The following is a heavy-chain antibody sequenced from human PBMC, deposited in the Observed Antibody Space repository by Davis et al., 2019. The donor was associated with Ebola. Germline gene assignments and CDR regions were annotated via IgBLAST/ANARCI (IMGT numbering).Heavy chain of an antibody. CDR3: ARLRMTTVTRKYYFDY. CDR1: GGSFSGYY. CDR2: IYYSGST. V-gene: IGHV4-34*01. J-gene: IGHJ4*02. Sequence: SQTLSLTCAVYGGSFSGYYWSWIRQPPGKGLEWIGSIYYSGSTYYNPSLKSRATISVDTSKNQFSLKLSSVTAADTAVYYCARLRMTTVTRKYYFDYWGQGTLVTVSS. D-gene: IGHD4-17*01.